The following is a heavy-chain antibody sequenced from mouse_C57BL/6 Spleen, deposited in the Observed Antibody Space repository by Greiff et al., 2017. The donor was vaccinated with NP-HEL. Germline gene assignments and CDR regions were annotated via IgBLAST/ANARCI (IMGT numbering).Heavy chain of an antibody. D-gene: IGHD4-1*01. Sequence: DVQLVESGGDLVKPGGSLKLSCAASGFTFSSYGMSWVRQTPDKRLEWVATISSGGSYTYYPDSVKGRFTISRDNAKNTLYLQMSSLKSEDTAMYYCARQGTGTGAMDYWGQGTSVTVSS. J-gene: IGHJ4*01. CDR1: GFTFSSYG. CDR2: ISSGGSYT. V-gene: IGHV5-6*01. CDR3: ARQGTGTGAMDY.